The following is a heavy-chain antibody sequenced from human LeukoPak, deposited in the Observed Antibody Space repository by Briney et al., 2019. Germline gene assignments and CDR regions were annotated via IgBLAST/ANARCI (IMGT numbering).Heavy chain of an antibody. CDR2: IYYTGST. V-gene: IGHV4-39*07. CDR3: ARVSDSRAVGPFDY. CDR1: GGSISSNSYY. Sequence: SETLSLTCTVSGGSISSNSYYWGWIRQSPGKGLEWIANIYYTGSTYYNPSLKSRITISVDTSKSQFSLELSSVTAADTAIYYCARVSDSRAVGPFDYWGQGTLVTVSS. J-gene: IGHJ4*02. D-gene: IGHD3-10*01.